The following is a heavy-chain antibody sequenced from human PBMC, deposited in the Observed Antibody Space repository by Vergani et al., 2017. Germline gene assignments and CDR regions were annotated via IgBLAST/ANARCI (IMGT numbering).Heavy chain of an antibody. CDR1: GDSISSNNC. Sequence: QVQLQESGPGLVKPPGTLSLTCAVSGDSISSNNCWTWVRQPPGKGLEWIGDILGSGTANYNPSFQGRVSMSVATSKNQFSLTLSSVNATDTAVYYCARGSRAAGYSGPDSWGQGTRVTVSS. J-gene: IGHJ4*02. D-gene: IGHD6-13*01. CDR3: ARGSRAAGYSGPDS. CDR2: ILGSGTA. V-gene: IGHV4-4*03.